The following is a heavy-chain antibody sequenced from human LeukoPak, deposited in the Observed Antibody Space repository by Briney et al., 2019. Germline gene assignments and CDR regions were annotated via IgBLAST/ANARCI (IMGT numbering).Heavy chain of an antibody. CDR1: GYTFTGYY. J-gene: IGHJ4*02. D-gene: IGHD1-26*01. CDR3: ARARQKSGSCSLGY. Sequence: ASAKVSCKASGYTFTGYYMHWVRQAPGQGLEWMGWINPNSGGTNYAQKFQGRVTMTRDTSISTAYMELSRLRSDDTAVYYCARARQKSGSCSLGYWGQGTLVTVSS. V-gene: IGHV1-2*02. CDR2: INPNSGGT.